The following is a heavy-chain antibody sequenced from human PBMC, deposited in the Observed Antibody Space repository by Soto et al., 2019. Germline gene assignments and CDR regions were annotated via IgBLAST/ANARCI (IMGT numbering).Heavy chain of an antibody. V-gene: IGHV3-53*01. Sequence: GXLRLSCASSGFXASSHYMSWVRQAPGNGLEWVSVIYSGGSTNYADSVKGRFTISRDSSKNTLYLQMNSRRAEDTAVYYCARGIAARPPFDYWGQGTLVTVSP. CDR2: IYSGGST. D-gene: IGHD6-6*01. CDR1: GFXASSHY. CDR3: ARGIAARPPFDY. J-gene: IGHJ4*02.